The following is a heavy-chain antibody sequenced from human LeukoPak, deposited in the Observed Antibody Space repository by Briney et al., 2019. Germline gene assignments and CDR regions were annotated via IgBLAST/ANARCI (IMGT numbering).Heavy chain of an antibody. CDR3: ARPYYGSGSSIPLFAFDI. CDR2: IYYSGST. V-gene: IGHV4-39*01. CDR1: GGSISSSSYY. D-gene: IGHD3-10*01. J-gene: IGHJ3*02. Sequence: SETLSLTCTVSGGSISSSSYYWGWIRQPPGKGLEWIGSIYYSGSTYYNPSLKSRVTVSVDTSKNQFSLKLSSVTAADTAVYYCARPYYGSGSSIPLFAFDIWGQGTMVTVSP.